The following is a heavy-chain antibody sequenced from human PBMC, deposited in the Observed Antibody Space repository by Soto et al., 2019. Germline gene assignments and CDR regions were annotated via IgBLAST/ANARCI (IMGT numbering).Heavy chain of an antibody. J-gene: IGHJ6*02. CDR2: IYYSGST. CDR1: GGSISSRSYY. D-gene: IGHD2-2*01. V-gene: IGHV4-39*01. Sequence: SETLSLTCTVSGGSISSRSYYWGWIRQPPGKGLEWIGSIYYSGSTYYNPSLKSRVTMFVDTSKNQFSLKLSSVTDADTAVHYCARSARSCTSTTCYPLYYGLDVWGQGTTVTVSS. CDR3: ARSARSCTSTTCYPLYYGLDV.